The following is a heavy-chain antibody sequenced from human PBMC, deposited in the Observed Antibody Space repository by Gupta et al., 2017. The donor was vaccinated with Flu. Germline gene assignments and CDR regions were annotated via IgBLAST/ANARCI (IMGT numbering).Heavy chain of an antibody. J-gene: IGHJ6*02. D-gene: IGHD6-13*01. CDR3: AKEIAAFGKGLADV. Sequence: EMQLLESGGGLVQPGGSLRLSCVVSGFTFSSYAMTWVRQAPGKRLEWVSSIRNSGDKTYYADSVKGRFTISRDNSRNTLYLQMNRLRVDDTALYFCAKEIAAFGKGLADVWGQGTTVTVSS. CDR2: IRNSGDKT. CDR1: GFTFSSYA. V-gene: IGHV3-23*01.